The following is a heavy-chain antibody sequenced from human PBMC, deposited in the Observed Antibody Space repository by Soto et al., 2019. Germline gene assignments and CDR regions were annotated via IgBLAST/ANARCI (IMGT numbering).Heavy chain of an antibody. CDR3: VCGGNFFVY. CDR1: GFTFSTYW. CDR2: LDQDGSER. V-gene: IGHV3-7*01. D-gene: IGHD3-16*01. Sequence: EVQMVESGGGLVQPGGSLRLSCAASGFTFSTYWVTWVRRPPGKGLEWVANLDQDGSERYYVDSVRGRFTISRDNAKNSLYLQMNSLRVEDTAVYYCVCGGNFFVYWGQGTLVTVSP. J-gene: IGHJ4*02.